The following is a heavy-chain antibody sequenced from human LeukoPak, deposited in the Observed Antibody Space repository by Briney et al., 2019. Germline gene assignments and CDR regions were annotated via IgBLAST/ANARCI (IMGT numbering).Heavy chain of an antibody. CDR2: IYYSGST. CDR1: GGSISSSSYY. J-gene: IGHJ6*03. Sequence: SETLSLTCTVSGGSISSSSYYWGWIRQPPGKGLEWIGSIYYSGSTYYNPSLKSRVTISVDTSKNQFSLKLSSVTAADTAVYYCAREGWVVAAGYYYYMDVWGKGTTVTVSS. V-gene: IGHV4-39*02. D-gene: IGHD2-15*01. CDR3: AREGWVVAAGYYYYMDV.